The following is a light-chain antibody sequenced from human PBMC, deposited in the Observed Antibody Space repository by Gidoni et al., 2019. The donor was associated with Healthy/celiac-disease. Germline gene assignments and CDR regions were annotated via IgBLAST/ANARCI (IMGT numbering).Light chain of an antibody. CDR2: KAS. V-gene: IGKV1-5*03. J-gene: IGKJ3*01. CDR1: QSISSW. Sequence: EIQISKTPSTLSASVGDRVTITCRDIQSISSWLAWYQQKPGKALKLRIYKASSLESGVPSRFSGSGSCTEFTLTLSSLHPDDFATYYCQQYNTLFTFGPGTKVDIK. CDR3: QQYNTLFT.